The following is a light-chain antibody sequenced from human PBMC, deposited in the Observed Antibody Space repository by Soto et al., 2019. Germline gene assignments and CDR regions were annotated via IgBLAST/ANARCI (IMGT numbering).Light chain of an antibody. CDR3: CSYAGSSTFLVV. Sequence: QSALTQPASVSGSPGQSITISCTGTSSDVGSYNLVSWYQQHPGKAPQLMIYEVSKRPSGVSNRFSGSKSGNTASLTISGLQAEDEADYYCCSYAGSSTFLVVFGGGTKLTVL. CDR1: SSDVGSYNL. CDR2: EVS. J-gene: IGLJ2*01. V-gene: IGLV2-23*02.